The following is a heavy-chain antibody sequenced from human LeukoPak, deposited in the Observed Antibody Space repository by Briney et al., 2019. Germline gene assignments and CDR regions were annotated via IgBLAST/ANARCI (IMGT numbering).Heavy chain of an antibody. Sequence: SETLSPTCTVSGDSISNNYWSWIRQPAGKGLEWISRIHFNGNTDYNPSLKSRVTTSIDTPRNQFSLKLSSVTAADTAVFYCARDRGGSSWYNYYDAWGQGILVTVSS. CDR3: ARDRGGSSWYNYYDA. D-gene: IGHD6-13*01. CDR2: IHFNGNT. V-gene: IGHV4-4*07. CDR1: GDSISNNY. J-gene: IGHJ4*02.